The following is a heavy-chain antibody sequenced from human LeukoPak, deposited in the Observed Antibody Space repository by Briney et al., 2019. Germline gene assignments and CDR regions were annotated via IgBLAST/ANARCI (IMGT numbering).Heavy chain of an antibody. D-gene: IGHD4/OR15-4a*01. CDR2: ISGSGVGT. CDR1: GFTFSRTA. CDR3: AKDANYLRSGSFFIPFDY. Sequence: PGGSLRLSCAASGFTFSRTAMSWVRQAPGKGLEWVATISGSGVGTYYAASVKGRFSISRDNSKNTLYLQMNSLRTEDTAMYYCAKDANYLRSGSFFIPFDYWGQGTLVSVYS. J-gene: IGHJ4*02. V-gene: IGHV3-23*01.